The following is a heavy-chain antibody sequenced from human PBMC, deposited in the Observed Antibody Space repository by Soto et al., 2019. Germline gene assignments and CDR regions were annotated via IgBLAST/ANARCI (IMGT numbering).Heavy chain of an antibody. J-gene: IGHJ6*02. V-gene: IGHV1-58*01. CDR2: IVVGSGNT. CDR1: GFTFTSSA. Sequence: GASVKVSCKASGFTFTSSAVQWVRQARGQRLEWIGWIVVGSGNTNYAQKFQERVTITRDMSTSTAYMELSSLRSGDTAVYYCAARTHYYYGMDVWGQGTTVTVSS. CDR3: AARTHYYYGMDV.